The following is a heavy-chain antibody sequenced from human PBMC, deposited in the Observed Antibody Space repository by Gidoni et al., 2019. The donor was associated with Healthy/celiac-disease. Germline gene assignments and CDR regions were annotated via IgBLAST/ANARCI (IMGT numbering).Heavy chain of an antibody. D-gene: IGHD6-6*01. CDR1: GFTFDDYA. CDR3: AKDGANPSVDLYYFDY. Sequence: EVQLVESGGGVVQPGGSLRLSCAASGFTFDDYAMHWVRQAPGKGLEWVSLISGDGGSTYYADSVKGRFTISRDNSKNSLYLQMNSLRTEGTALYYCAKDGANPSVDLYYFDYWGQGTLVTVSS. V-gene: IGHV3-43*02. CDR2: ISGDGGST. J-gene: IGHJ4*02.